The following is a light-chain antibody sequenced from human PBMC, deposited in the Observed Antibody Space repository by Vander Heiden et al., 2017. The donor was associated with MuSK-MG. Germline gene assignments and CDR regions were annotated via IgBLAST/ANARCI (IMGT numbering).Light chain of an antibody. CDR1: QSVSSSY. J-gene: IGKJ5*01. V-gene: IGKV3-20*01. CDR2: GAS. Sequence: EVVLTQSAGTLSLSPGDRATLSCRASQSVSSSYLAWYQQKPGQAPRLLIYGASSRATGIPDRFSGSGSGTDFTLTISRLEPEDFAVYYCQQYGSSLPITFGQGTRLEIK. CDR3: QQYGSSLPIT.